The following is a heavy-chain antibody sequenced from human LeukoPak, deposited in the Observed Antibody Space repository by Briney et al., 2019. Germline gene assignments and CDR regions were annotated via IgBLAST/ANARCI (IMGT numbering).Heavy chain of an antibody. D-gene: IGHD5-12*01. CDR2: ISSSGSTI. J-gene: IGHJ4*02. Sequence: GGSLRLSCAASGFTFSSYEMNWVRQAPGKGLEWVSYISSSGSTIYYADSVKGRFTISRDNAKNSLYLQMNSLRAEDTAVYYCARRGSGYDLVGYFDYWGQGTLVTVSS. CDR3: ARRGSGYDLVGYFDY. V-gene: IGHV3-48*03. CDR1: GFTFSSYE.